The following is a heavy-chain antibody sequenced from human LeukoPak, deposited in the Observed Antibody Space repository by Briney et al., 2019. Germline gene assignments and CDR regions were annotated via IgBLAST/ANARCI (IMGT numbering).Heavy chain of an antibody. V-gene: IGHV4-59*01. D-gene: IGHD2-2*01. CDR2: IYYSGST. Sequence: SETLSLTCTVSGGSISSYYWSWIRQPPGKGLEWIGYIYYSGSTNYNPSLKSRVTISVDTSKNQFSLKLSSVTAADTAVYYCARVDCSSTSCSVLDYYYGMDVWGQGTTVTVSS. CDR1: GGSISSYY. CDR3: ARVDCSSTSCSVLDYYYGMDV. J-gene: IGHJ6*02.